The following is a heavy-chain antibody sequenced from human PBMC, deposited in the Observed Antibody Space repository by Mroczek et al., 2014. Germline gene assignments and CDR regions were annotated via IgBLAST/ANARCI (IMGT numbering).Heavy chain of an antibody. V-gene: IGHV3-23*04. D-gene: IGHD3-22*01. CDR1: GFTFSNSA. CDR2: IVGGGSNT. CDR3: AKGFYDSSGYSNPFDP. Sequence: VQLVQSGGGLGCRPGGSLRLSCAASGFTFSNSAMSWVRQAPGKGLEWVSAIVGGGSNTKYADSVKGRFTISRDNSKNTLYLQMTSLRAEDTAVYYCAKGFYDSSGYSNPFDPWGQGTMVTVSS. J-gene: IGHJ3*01.